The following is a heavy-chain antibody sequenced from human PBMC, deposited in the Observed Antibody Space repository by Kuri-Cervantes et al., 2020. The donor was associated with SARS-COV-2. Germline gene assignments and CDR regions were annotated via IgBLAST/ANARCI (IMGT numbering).Heavy chain of an antibody. Sequence: SETLSPACVVYGGSFSGYYWSWIRQPPGKGLEWIGSIYYSGSTYYNPSLKSRVTISVDTSKNQFSLKLSSVTAADTAVYYCARLLVWGSYYFDYWGQGTLVTVSS. V-gene: IGHV4-34*01. D-gene: IGHD3-16*01. J-gene: IGHJ4*02. CDR2: IYYSGST. CDR1: GGSFSGYY. CDR3: ARLLVWGSYYFDY.